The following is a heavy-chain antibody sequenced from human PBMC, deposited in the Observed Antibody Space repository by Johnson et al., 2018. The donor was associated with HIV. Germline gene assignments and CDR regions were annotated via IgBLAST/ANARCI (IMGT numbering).Heavy chain of an antibody. J-gene: IGHJ3*02. CDR3: AREGAWEVRPGAFDI. D-gene: IGHD1-26*01. Sequence: QVQLVESGGGVVQPGRSLRLSCAASGFTFSSYAMHWVRQAPGKGLEWVAVISFDESNYYYADSVKGRFTISRDNSKNTLYLQLNSLRAEDTAVYHCAREGAWEVRPGAFDIWGQGTTVTVSS. CDR2: ISFDESNY. V-gene: IGHV3-30-3*01. CDR1: GFTFSSYA.